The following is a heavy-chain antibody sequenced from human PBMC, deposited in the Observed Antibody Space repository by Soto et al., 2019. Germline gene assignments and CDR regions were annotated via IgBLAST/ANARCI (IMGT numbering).Heavy chain of an antibody. D-gene: IGHD3-10*01. CDR3: AAVPSVTMVRGETKYGMDV. Sequence: ASVKVSCKASGFTFTSSAVQWVRQARGQRLEWIGWIVVGSGNTNYAQKFQERVTITRDMSTSTAYMELSSLRSEDTAVYYCAAVPSVTMVRGETKYGMDVLGQGTTVTVS. J-gene: IGHJ6*02. CDR2: IVVGSGNT. CDR1: GFTFTSSA. V-gene: IGHV1-58*01.